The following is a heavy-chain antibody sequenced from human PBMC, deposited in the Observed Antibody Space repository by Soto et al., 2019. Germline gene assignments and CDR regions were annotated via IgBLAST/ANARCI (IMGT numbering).Heavy chain of an antibody. CDR1: GYTFTSYA. Sequence: AASVKVSCKASGYTFTSYAMHWVRQAPGQRLEWMGWINAGNGNTKYSQKFQGRVTITRDTSASTAYMELSSLRSEDTAVYYCATAIADDAFDIWGRGTMVPSPQ. V-gene: IGHV1-3*01. J-gene: IGHJ3*02. CDR2: INAGNGNT. CDR3: ATAIADDAFDI. D-gene: IGHD2-2*01.